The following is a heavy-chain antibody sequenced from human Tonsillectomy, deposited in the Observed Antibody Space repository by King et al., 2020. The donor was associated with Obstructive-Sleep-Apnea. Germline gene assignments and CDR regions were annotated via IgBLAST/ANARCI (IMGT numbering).Heavy chain of an antibody. Sequence: VQLQQWGAGLFKPSETLSLTCGVYGGSFIGYYWTWIRQPPGKGLEWIGETNHRGTTHYNPSLMSRATISVDTSKNQISLRLSSVTSADTAVYYCARSTFLKSSYDFFDFWGQGTPVTVSS. V-gene: IGHV4-34*01. D-gene: IGHD5-12*01. CDR2: TNHRGTT. J-gene: IGHJ5*01. CDR3: ARSTFLKSSYDFFDF. CDR1: GGSFIGYY.